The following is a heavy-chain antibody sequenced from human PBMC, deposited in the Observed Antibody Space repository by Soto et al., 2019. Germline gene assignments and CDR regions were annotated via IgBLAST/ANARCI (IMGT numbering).Heavy chain of an antibody. CDR3: ASPIYYYDSSGYYVRDFDY. Sequence: SETLSHTCTVSGCSGISSSYYWGWVRQPPGKGLEWIGSVYYSGSTNYNPSLKSRVTISVDTSKNQFSLKLSSVTAADTAVYYCASPIYYYDSSGYYVRDFDYWGQGTLVTVSS. D-gene: IGHD3-22*01. CDR1: GCSGISSSYY. J-gene: IGHJ4*02. V-gene: IGHV4-39*07. CDR2: VYYSGST.